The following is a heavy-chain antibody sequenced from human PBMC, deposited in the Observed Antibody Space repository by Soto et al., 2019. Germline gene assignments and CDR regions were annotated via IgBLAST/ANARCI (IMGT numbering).Heavy chain of an antibody. CDR1: GFILSSYE. CDR2: ISSTGSII. J-gene: IGHJ6*02. Sequence: GLSLRLSCSASGFILSSYEVNWVRQAPGTGLEWVSYISSTGSIIYYADSVKGRFTISRDNAKNSLYLQLNSLRAEDTAVYYCARPKQPLIYKSYGMDVWRQGTTVTVSS. V-gene: IGHV3-48*03. D-gene: IGHD2-2*02. CDR3: ARPKQPLIYKSYGMDV.